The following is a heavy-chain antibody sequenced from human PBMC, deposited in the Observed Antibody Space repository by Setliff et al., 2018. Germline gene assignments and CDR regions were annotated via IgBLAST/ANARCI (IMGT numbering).Heavy chain of an antibody. CDR1: GYIFNNYG. CDR3: ARASRFGTTMWRGDYYMDV. J-gene: IGHJ6*03. D-gene: IGHD3-10*01. Sequence: GASVKVSCKASGYIFNNYGISWVRQAPGQGLEWMGWMSPVYGIANYARKFQGRVTLTADTSTTTAYLELTSLRYDDTAVYYCARASRFGTTMWRGDYYMDVWGKGTTVTVSS. V-gene: IGHV1-18*01. CDR2: MSPVYGIA.